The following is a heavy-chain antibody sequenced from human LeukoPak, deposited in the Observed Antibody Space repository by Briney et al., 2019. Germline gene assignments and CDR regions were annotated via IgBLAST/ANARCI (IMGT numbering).Heavy chain of an antibody. CDR3: ARARKQWLVHIDY. V-gene: IGHV1-2*02. CDR1: GYTFTGYY. Sequence: ASVKVSCKASGYTFTGYYMHWLRQAPGQGLEWMGWINPNSGGTNYAQKFQGRVTMTRDTSISTAYMELSRLRSDDTAVYYCARARKQWLVHIDYWGQGTLVTVSS. CDR2: INPNSGGT. J-gene: IGHJ4*02. D-gene: IGHD6-19*01.